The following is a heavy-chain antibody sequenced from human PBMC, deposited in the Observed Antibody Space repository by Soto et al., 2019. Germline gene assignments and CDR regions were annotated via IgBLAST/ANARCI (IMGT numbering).Heavy chain of an antibody. CDR1: GESFSGYY. CDR3: TRGRPPRY. J-gene: IGHJ4*02. Sequence: KPSETLSLTCAVSGESFSGYYWSWIRQSPGKGLEWIGDIDHTGTTHYNPSLKNRVTILVDRSKKHFSLTLTSVTTADTAEHFCTRGRPPRYWGQGTPVTVSS. V-gene: IGHV4-34*01. CDR2: IDHTGTT.